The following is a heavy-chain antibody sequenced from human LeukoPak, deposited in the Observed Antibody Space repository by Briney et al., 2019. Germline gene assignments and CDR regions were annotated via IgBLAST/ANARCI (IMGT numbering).Heavy chain of an antibody. CDR3: AASMAGFNWFDP. D-gene: IGHD6-19*01. J-gene: IGHJ5*02. Sequence: GGSLRLSCAASASTFSSNWMHWVRQAPGKGLVWVSRISKDGSSTNYADSVKGRFTISRDNAKDTLYLQMSSLTAEDTAVYYCAASMAGFNWFDPWGQGTLVTVSS. CDR1: ASTFSSNW. V-gene: IGHV3-74*01. CDR2: ISKDGSST.